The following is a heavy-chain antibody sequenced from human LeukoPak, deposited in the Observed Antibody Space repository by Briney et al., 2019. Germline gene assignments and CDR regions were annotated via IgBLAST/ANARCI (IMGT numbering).Heavy chain of an antibody. CDR1: GFTFSSYA. CDR3: AKSYSYGSGSYFKTFDY. D-gene: IGHD3-10*01. Sequence: GGSLRLSCAASGFTFSSYAMSWARQAPGKGLEWVSAISGSGGSTYYADSVKGRFTISRDNSKNTLYLQMNSLRAEDTAVYYCAKSYSYGSGSYFKTFDYWGQGTLVTVSS. V-gene: IGHV3-23*01. CDR2: ISGSGGST. J-gene: IGHJ4*02.